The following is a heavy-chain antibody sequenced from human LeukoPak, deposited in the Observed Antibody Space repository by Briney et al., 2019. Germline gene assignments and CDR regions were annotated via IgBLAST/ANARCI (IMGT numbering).Heavy chain of an antibody. CDR3: ARHYYDTSGYYGRDYFDY. V-gene: IGHV3-7*01. CDR1: GFTFSYYW. J-gene: IGHJ4*02. D-gene: IGHD3-22*01. Sequence: GGSLRLSCAASGFTFSYYWMSWVRQAPGKGPEWVANIKQDGTEKYYVDSVKGRYTISRDNAKNSLYLQMNSLRAEDTAVYYCARHYYDTSGYYGRDYFDYWGQGTLVTVSS. CDR2: IKQDGTEK.